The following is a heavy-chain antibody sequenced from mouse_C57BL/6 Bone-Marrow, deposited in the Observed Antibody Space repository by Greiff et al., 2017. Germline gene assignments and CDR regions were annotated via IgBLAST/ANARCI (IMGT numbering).Heavy chain of an antibody. Sequence: VQLQQSGPELVKPGASVKISCKASGYAFSSSWMNWVKQRPGKGLEWIGRIYPGDGDTTYNGKFKGKATLTADKSSSTAYMQLSSLTSEDSAVYFCARRDYYGSSYYAMDYWGQGTSVTVSS. V-gene: IGHV1-82*01. CDR1: GYAFSSSW. D-gene: IGHD1-1*01. J-gene: IGHJ4*01. CDR2: IYPGDGDT. CDR3: ARRDYYGSSYYAMDY.